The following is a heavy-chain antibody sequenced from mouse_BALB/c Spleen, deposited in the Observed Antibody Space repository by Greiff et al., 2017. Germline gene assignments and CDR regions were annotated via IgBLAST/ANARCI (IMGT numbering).Heavy chain of an antibody. CDR1: GFTFSSYT. D-gene: IGHD2-14*01. Sequence: DVKLVESGGGLVKPGGSLKLSCAASGFTFSSYTMSWVRQTPEKRLEWVATISSGGSYTYYPDSVKGRFTISRDNAKNTLYLQMSSLKSEDTAMYYCTRAIGTGAYWGQGTLVTVSA. CDR2: ISSGGSYT. CDR3: TRAIGTGAY. V-gene: IGHV5-6-4*01. J-gene: IGHJ3*01.